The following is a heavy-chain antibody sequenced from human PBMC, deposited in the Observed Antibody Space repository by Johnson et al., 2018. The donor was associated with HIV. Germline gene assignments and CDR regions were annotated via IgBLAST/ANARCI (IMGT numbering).Heavy chain of an antibody. CDR2: IKQEGSEK. D-gene: IGHD4-11*01. V-gene: IGHV3-7*01. J-gene: IGHJ3*02. CDR1: GFTFRSYW. Sequence: EVLLVESGGGLVQPGGSLRLSCVVSGFTFRSYWMTWVRQAPGKGLEWVANIKQEGSEKYYVASVKGRLTISRDNAKNSLYLKMNGLRAEDTAVYYCARNEYSNYGGRDAFDIWGQGTMVTVPS. CDR3: ARNEYSNYGGRDAFDI.